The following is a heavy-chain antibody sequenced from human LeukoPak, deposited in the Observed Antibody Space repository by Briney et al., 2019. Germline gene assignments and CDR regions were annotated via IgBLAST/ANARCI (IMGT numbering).Heavy chain of an antibody. J-gene: IGHJ6*02. D-gene: IGHD3-10*01. CDR2: INHSGST. CDR3: ARSIRPAVTMVRGAPDV. Sequence: SGTLSLTCAVYGGSFSGYYWSWIRQPPGKGLEWIGEINHSGSTNYNPSLKSRVTISVDTSKNQFSLKLSSVTAADTAVYYCARSIRPAVTMVRGAPDVWGQGTTVTVSS. V-gene: IGHV4-34*01. CDR1: GGSFSGYY.